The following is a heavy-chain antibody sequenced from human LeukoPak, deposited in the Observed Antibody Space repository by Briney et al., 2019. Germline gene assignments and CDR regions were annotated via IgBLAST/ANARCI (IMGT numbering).Heavy chain of an antibody. CDR2: ISHSGGST. D-gene: IGHD6-19*01. CDR1: GFTFSNYA. J-gene: IGHJ5*02. CDR3: AKVDNSGWYDI. V-gene: IGHV3-23*01. Sequence: GGSLRRSCAASGFTFSNYAMSWVRQAPGKGLEGVSPISHSGGSTYYADSLTGRFTISRDNSKNTLYLQMNSLRVEDTAIYYCAKVDNSGWYDIWGPGNLVTVSS.